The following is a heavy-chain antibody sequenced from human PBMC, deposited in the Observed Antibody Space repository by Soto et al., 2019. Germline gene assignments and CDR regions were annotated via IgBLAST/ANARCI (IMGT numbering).Heavy chain of an antibody. CDR1: GFTFSSYS. CDR3: ARDETPPIAWDYIWGSYRIFDY. CDR2: ISSSSSYI. D-gene: IGHD3-16*02. V-gene: IGHV3-21*01. Sequence: GGSLRLSCAASGFTFSSYSMNWVRQAPGKGLEWVSSISSSSSYIYYADSMKGRFTISRDNAKNSLYLQMNSLRAEDTAVYYCARDETPPIAWDYIWGSYRIFDYWGQGTLVTVSS. J-gene: IGHJ4*02.